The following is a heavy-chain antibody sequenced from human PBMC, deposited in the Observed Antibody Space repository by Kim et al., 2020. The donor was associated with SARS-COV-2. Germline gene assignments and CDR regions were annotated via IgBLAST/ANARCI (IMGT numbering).Heavy chain of an antibody. CDR1: GGSISSYY. CDR2: IYYSGST. D-gene: IGHD4-17*01. J-gene: IGHJ5*02. CDR3: ARDLGDDYGDYGLDP. V-gene: IGHV4-59*13. Sequence: SETLSLTCTVSGGSISSYYWSWIRQPPGKGLEWIGYIYYSGSTNYNPSLKSRVTISVDTSKNQFSLKLSSVTAADTAVYYCARDLGDDYGDYGLDPWGQGTLVTVSS.